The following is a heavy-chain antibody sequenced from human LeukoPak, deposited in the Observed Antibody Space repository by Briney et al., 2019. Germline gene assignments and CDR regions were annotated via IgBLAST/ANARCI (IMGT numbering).Heavy chain of an antibody. CDR1: GFAFGSEA. J-gene: IGHJ4*02. CDR2: ISPGGGTT. Sequence: GGSLRLSCAVSGFAFGSEAMSWVRQSPARGLEWVASISPGGGTTYYADYVKGRFTISRDNAKNSLYLQMNSLRAEDTAVYYCARGGGRYCSGSSCNDIDYWGQGTLVTVSS. D-gene: IGHD2-15*01. V-gene: IGHV3-23*01. CDR3: ARGGGRYCSGSSCNDIDY.